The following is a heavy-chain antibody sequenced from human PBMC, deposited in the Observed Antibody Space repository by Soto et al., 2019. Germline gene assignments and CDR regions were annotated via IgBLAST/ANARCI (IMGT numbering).Heavy chain of an antibody. CDR1: GGAMSSGGYS. D-gene: IGHD6-19*01. J-gene: IGHJ4*02. CDR3: ATADVAGRLGDAAYFED. CDR2: IDKNGNP. V-gene: IGHV4-31*03. Sequence: SETLSLTCNVSGGAMSSGGYSWAWLRQHPGRGLEWLGYIDKNGNPYYNPSLKSRVTISADTSKNQFSLKLNSVNAADTAVYYCATADVAGRLGDAAYFEDWGQGALVTVSS.